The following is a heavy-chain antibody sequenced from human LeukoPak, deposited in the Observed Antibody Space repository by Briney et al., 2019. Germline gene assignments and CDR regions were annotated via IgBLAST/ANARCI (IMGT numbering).Heavy chain of an antibody. CDR3: AKVSSPIAVAALFDY. Sequence: PSETLSLTCSVSACSISSYYWSWIRQAPGQGLEWIGRIYTSGTTNYNPSLKSRVTMSVDTSTNQCALKLSSVTAADTAVYYCAKVSSPIAVAALFDYWGQGTLVTVSS. D-gene: IGHD6-19*01. V-gene: IGHV4-4*07. J-gene: IGHJ4*02. CDR2: IYTSGTT. CDR1: ACSISSYY.